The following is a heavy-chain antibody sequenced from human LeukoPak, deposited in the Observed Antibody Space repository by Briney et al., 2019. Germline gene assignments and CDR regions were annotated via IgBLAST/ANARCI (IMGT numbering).Heavy chain of an antibody. Sequence: GGSLRLSCAASGFTFSSYSMNWVRQAPGKGLEWVSSISSSSSYIYYADSVKGRFTISRDNAKNSLYLQMNSLRAEDTAVYYCATPRSGYYYYFDYWGQGTLVAVSS. CDR3: ATPRSGYYYYFDY. CDR2: ISSSSSYI. CDR1: GFTFSSYS. D-gene: IGHD3-22*01. V-gene: IGHV3-21*01. J-gene: IGHJ4*02.